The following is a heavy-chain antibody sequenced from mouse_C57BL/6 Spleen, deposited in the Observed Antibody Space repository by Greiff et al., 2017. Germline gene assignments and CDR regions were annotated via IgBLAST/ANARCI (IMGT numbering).Heavy chain of an antibody. D-gene: IGHD2-4*01. CDR3: ARKNYDNAWFAY. V-gene: IGHV1-7*01. CDR1: GYTFTSYW. J-gene: IGHJ3*01. CDR2: INPSSGYT. Sequence: QVQLKESGAELAKPGASVKLSCKASGYTFTSYWMHWVKQRPGQGLEWIGYINPSSGYTKYNQKFKDKATLTADKSSSTAYMQLSSLTYAYSAVYYCARKNYDNAWFAYWGDGSLVTVSA.